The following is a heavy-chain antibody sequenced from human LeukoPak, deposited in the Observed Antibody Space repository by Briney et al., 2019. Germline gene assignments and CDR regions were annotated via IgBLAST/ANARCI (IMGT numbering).Heavy chain of an antibody. V-gene: IGHV1-8*03. Sequence: ASVKVSCKASGYTFIRYDINWVRQATGQGLEWMGWMNPNRGDTDYAQKFQGRVTITRNTSISTAYMELSSLRSEDTAVYYCARGLWGDFWSGDYYYYYMDVWGKGTTVTVPS. D-gene: IGHD3-3*01. CDR3: ARGLWGDFWSGDYYYYYMDV. J-gene: IGHJ6*03. CDR2: MNPNRGDT. CDR1: GYTFIRYD.